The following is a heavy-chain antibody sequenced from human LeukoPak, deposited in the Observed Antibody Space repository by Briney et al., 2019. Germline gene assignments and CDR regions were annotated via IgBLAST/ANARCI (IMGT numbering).Heavy chain of an antibody. D-gene: IGHD3-10*01. CDR2: IKEDGSQE. CDR1: GFTFSSYW. CDR3: AKGGAPFAESAY. V-gene: IGHV3-7*01. Sequence: GGSLRLSCAASGFTFSSYWMSWVRQAPGKGLEGVANIKEDGSQEYYVDSVRGRFTISRDNARNSVYLQKNSLRAEDTAVYYCAKGGAPFAESAYWGQGTLVTVSS. J-gene: IGHJ4*02.